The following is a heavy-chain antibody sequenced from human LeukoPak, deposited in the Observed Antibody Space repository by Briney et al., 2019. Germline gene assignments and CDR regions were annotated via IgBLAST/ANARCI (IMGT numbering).Heavy chain of an antibody. CDR1: GGSFSGYY. V-gene: IGHV4-34*01. CDR2: INHSGST. J-gene: IGHJ4*02. D-gene: IGHD3-3*01. Sequence: SETLSLTCAVYGGSFSGYYWSWIRQPPGKGLEWIGEINHSGSTNYNPSLKSRVTISVDTSKNQFSLKLSSVTAADTAVYYCARGKSDFWSGYGAFDIWGQGTLVTVSS. CDR3: ARGKSDFWSGYGAFDI.